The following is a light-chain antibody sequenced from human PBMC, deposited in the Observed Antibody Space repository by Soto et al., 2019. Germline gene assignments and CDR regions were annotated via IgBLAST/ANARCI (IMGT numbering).Light chain of an antibody. CDR1: QSVSSSY. V-gene: IGKV3-20*01. J-gene: IGKJ4*01. Sequence: EIVLTQSPCTLSLSPGDRGTLCSRVSQSVSSSYLAWYQQKPGQAPRLLIYGASSRATGIPDRFSGSGSGTDFTLTISRLEPEDFAVYYCQQYGSSRLTFGGGTKVDI. CDR2: GAS. CDR3: QQYGSSRLT.